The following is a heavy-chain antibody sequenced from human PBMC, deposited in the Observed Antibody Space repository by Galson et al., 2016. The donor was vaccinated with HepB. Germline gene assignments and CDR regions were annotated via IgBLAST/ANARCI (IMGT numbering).Heavy chain of an antibody. CDR1: GYAFLSFG. J-gene: IGHJ4*02. D-gene: IGHD1-26*01. V-gene: IGHV1-18*01. CDR2: ISAYNGKT. Sequence: SVKVSCKASGYAFLSFGITWVRQAPGQRLEWLGWISAYNGKTNYAQKFQGRVTMTTNPSTSTTYMDLRSLISDDTAVCYCARDGRDYTGSYYPPFDYWGQGTLVTVSS. CDR3: ARDGRDYTGSYYPPFDY.